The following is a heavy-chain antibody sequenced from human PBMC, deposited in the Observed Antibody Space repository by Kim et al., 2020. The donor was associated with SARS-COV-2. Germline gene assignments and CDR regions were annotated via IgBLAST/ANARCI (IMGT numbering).Heavy chain of an antibody. D-gene: IGHD3-10*01. Sequence: PSLKSRVTISVDTSKNQFSLKLSSVTAADTAVYYCARDVRSYYRDCWFDPWGQGTLVTVSS. V-gene: IGHV4-59*01. J-gene: IGHJ5*02. CDR3: ARDVRSYYRDCWFDP.